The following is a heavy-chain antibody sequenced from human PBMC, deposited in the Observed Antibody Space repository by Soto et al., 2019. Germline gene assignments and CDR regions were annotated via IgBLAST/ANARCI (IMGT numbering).Heavy chain of an antibody. D-gene: IGHD2-21*01. V-gene: IGHV4-31*11. CDR2: IHVTGAV. Sequence: SETLSLTCGVSGAALNSGNYYWSWIRQVPGKGLEWIGHIHVTGAVDYNPSLRDRITISQDTSERQFSLNLRLVTAADTAVYYCARLRIATNNYKWFDPWGQGTLVTSPQ. J-gene: IGHJ5*02. CDR1: GAALNSGNYY. CDR3: ARLRIATNNYKWFDP.